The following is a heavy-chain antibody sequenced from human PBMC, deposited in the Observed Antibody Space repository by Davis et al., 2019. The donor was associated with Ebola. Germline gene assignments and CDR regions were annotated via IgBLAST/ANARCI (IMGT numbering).Heavy chain of an antibody. J-gene: IGHJ4*02. CDR2: IKQDGSEK. V-gene: IGHV3-7*03. D-gene: IGHD4-17*01. CDR1: GFTFSSYW. CDR3: AKSPTTVTLGFDY. Sequence: GESLKISCAASGFTFSSYWMSWVRQAPGKGLEWVANIKQDGSEKYYVDSVKGRFTISRDNSKNTLYLQMNSLRAADTAVYYCAKSPTTVTLGFDYWGQGTLVTVSS.